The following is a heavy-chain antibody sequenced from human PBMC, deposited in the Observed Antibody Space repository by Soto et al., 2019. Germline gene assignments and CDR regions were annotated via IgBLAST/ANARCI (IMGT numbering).Heavy chain of an antibody. Sequence: SQTLSLTCAISGDSVSSNSAVWNWIRQSPSRGLEWLGRTYYRSKWYNDYTVSVKSRITINPDTSKNQFSLTVTSVTAADTAVYYCARRIVATETFDYWGQGTLVTVSS. CDR2: TYYRSKWYN. CDR3: ARRIVATETFDY. D-gene: IGHD5-12*01. CDR1: GDSVSSNSAV. V-gene: IGHV6-1*01. J-gene: IGHJ4*02.